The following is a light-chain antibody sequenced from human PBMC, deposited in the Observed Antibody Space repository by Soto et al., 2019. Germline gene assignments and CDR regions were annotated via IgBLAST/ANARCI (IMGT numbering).Light chain of an antibody. V-gene: IGKV1-39*01. CDR3: QQGYSTPPLT. CDR2: GAS. CDR1: QSIKNY. J-gene: IGKJ5*01. Sequence: DIQMTQSPSSLSAAIGDRVTITCRASQSIKNYLHWYQPKPGAAPKLLIFGASNLESGVPSRFSGSGSGTEVSLSISSIQPEDYATYYCQQGYSTPPLTFGQGTRVEIK.